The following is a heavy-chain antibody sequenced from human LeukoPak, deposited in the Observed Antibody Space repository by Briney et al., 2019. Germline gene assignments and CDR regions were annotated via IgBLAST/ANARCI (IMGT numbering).Heavy chain of an antibody. CDR2: IYYSGST. J-gene: IGHJ5*02. Sequence: SETLSLTCTVSGGSISSSSYYWGWIRQPPGKGLEWIGSIYYSGSTYYNPSLKSRVTISVDTSKNQVSLKLSSVTAADTAVYYCAREGKMQLFNWFDPWGQGTLVTVSS. D-gene: IGHD1-1*01. CDR1: GGSISSSSYY. V-gene: IGHV4-39*07. CDR3: AREGKMQLFNWFDP.